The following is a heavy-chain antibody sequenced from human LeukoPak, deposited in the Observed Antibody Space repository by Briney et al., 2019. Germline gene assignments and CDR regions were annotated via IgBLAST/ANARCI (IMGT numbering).Heavy chain of an antibody. V-gene: IGHV4-59*08. Sequence: SETLSLTCTVSGGSISSYYWSWIRQPPGKALEWIGYIYYSGSTNYNPSLKSRDTISVDTSKSQFSLKLSSVTAADTAVYYCARSNGWYRFDSWGQGTLVTVSS. J-gene: IGHJ4*02. D-gene: IGHD6-19*01. CDR3: ARSNGWYRFDS. CDR1: GGSISSYY. CDR2: IYYSGST.